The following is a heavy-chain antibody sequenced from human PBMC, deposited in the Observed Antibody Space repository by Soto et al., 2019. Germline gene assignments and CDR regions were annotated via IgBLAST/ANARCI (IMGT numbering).Heavy chain of an antibody. V-gene: IGHV3-21*01. CDR2: ISSSSSYI. Sequence: GGSLRLSCAASGFTFSSYSMNWVRQAPGKGLEWVSSISSSSSYIYYADSVKGRFTISRDNAKNSLYLQMNSLRAEDTAVYYCVSRGYCSSTSCYAGEERYYYYMDVWGKGTTVTVSS. CDR3: VSRGYCSSTSCYAGEERYYYYMDV. J-gene: IGHJ6*03. CDR1: GFTFSSYS. D-gene: IGHD2-2*01.